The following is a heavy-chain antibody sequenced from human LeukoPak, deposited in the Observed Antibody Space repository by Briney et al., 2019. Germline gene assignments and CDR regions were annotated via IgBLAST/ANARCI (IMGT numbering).Heavy chain of an antibody. D-gene: IGHD4-23*01. Sequence: PSQTLSLTCTVSGGSISSGSYYWSWIRQPAGKGLEWIGRIYSSGSTNYNPSLKSRVAISGDTFKNQFSLRLGSVTAADTAVYYCARDRDYGGNSGAFDIWGQGTMVTVSS. CDR2: IYSSGST. CDR3: ARDRDYGGNSGAFDI. V-gene: IGHV4-61*02. CDR1: GGSISSGSYY. J-gene: IGHJ3*02.